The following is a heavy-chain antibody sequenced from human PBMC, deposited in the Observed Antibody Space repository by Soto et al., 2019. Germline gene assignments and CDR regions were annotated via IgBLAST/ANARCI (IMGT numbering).Heavy chain of an antibody. CDR3: DKEGATSNPYYYGKGV. CDR2: IYYSGST. V-gene: IGHV4-30-4*01. J-gene: IGHJ6*02. D-gene: IGHD3-16*01. Sequence: SSETLSLTCTVSGGSISSGDSYWSWIRQSPGKGLEWIGYIYYSGSTYYNPSLRSRVTISVDTSKNQFSLKLNSVTAADTAVYFCDKEGATSNPYYYGKGVWGQGTTVTLS. CDR1: GGSISSGDSY.